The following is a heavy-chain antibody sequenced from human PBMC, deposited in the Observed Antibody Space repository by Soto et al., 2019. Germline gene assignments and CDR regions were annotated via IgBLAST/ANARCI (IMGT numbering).Heavy chain of an antibody. CDR1: GGSISSGGYY. CDR2: IYYSGST. Sequence: SETLSLTCTVSGGSISSGGYYWSWIRQHPGKGLEWIGYIYYSGSTYYNPSLKSRVTISVDTSKNQFSLKLSSVTAADTAVYYCARERFLEWLSSYYYYMDVWGKGTTVTVS. D-gene: IGHD3-3*01. V-gene: IGHV4-31*03. J-gene: IGHJ6*03. CDR3: ARERFLEWLSSYYYYMDV.